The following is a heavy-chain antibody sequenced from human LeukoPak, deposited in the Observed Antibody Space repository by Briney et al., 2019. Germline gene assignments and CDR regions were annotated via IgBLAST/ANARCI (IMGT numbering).Heavy chain of an antibody. J-gene: IGHJ2*01. CDR3: ASSRDLYHDTFTSYWYFDV. D-gene: IGHD3-9*01. Sequence: ETLSLTCAVYGASFRAYYWSWIRQAPGKGLERFGEINDSGHARYNASLKSRVTMSVDTPKNQFSLKLKSVTAADTAVYYCASSRDLYHDTFTSYWYFDVWGRGSLVTVSS. CDR2: INDSGHA. CDR1: GASFRAYY. V-gene: IGHV4-34*01.